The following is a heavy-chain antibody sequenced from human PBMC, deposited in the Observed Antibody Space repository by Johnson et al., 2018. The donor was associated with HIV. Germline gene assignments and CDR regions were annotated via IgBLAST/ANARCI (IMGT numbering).Heavy chain of an antibody. V-gene: IGHV3-30*04. CDR3: ATDIVVVLAVTGTGAAFDI. Sequence: QVQLVESGGGVVQPGRSLRLSCVASGFTFSSYTMHWVCQAPGKGLEWVAVISYDGSNKYFADSVKGRFTISRDNSKNTLYLQMSSLRAEDTAVYYCATDIVVVLAVTGTGAAFDIWGQGTMVTVSS. CDR2: ISYDGSNK. J-gene: IGHJ3*02. D-gene: IGHD2-15*01. CDR1: GFTFSSYT.